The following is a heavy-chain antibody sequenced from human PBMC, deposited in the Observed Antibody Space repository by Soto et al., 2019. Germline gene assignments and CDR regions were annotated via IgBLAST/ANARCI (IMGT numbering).Heavy chain of an antibody. D-gene: IGHD2-15*01. Sequence: EVQLVESGGGLVQPGGSPRLSCAASGFTFSSYWMHWVRQAPGKGLVWVSRINSDGSSTSYADSVKGRFTISRDNAKNTLYLQMNSLRAEDTAVYYCARGPLCSGGSCLDHWGQGTLVTVSS. CDR3: ARGPLCSGGSCLDH. J-gene: IGHJ5*02. CDR1: GFTFSSYW. CDR2: INSDGSST. V-gene: IGHV3-74*01.